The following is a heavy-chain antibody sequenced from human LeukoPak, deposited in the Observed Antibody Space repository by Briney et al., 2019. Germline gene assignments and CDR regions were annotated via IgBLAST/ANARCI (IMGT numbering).Heavy chain of an antibody. CDR1: GGSISSYY. Sequence: SETLSLTCTVSGGSISSYYWSWIRQPAGKGLEWIGRIYTSGSTNYNPSLKSRVTMSVDTSKNQFSLKLSSVTAADTAVYYCARLGGVEHPRFGAFDIWGQGTMVTVSS. J-gene: IGHJ3*02. D-gene: IGHD3-16*01. CDR3: ARLGGVEHPRFGAFDI. V-gene: IGHV4-4*07. CDR2: IYTSGST.